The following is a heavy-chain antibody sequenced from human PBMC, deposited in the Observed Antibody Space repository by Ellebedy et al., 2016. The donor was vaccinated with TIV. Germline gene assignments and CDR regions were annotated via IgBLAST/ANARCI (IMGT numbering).Heavy chain of an antibody. CDR3: VSPAHKKDSSGYYGFEAYGMDV. J-gene: IGHJ6*02. CDR2: IYYSGST. CDR1: GGSISSSSYY. Sequence: SETLSLTXTVSGGSISSSSYYWGWIRQPPGKGLEWIGSIYYSGSTYYNPSLKSRVTISVDTSKNQFSLKLSSVTAADTAVYYCVSPAHKKDSSGYYGFEAYGMDVWGQGTTVTVSS. D-gene: IGHD3-22*01. V-gene: IGHV4-39*01.